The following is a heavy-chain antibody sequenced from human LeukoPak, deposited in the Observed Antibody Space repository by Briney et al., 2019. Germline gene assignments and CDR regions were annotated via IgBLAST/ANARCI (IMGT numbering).Heavy chain of an antibody. J-gene: IGHJ6*03. CDR3: ARDQVGITIFGVDLYYYYMDV. D-gene: IGHD3-3*01. V-gene: IGHV1-46*01. Sequence: GESLKISCKGSGYSFTSYYMHWVRQAPGQGLEWMGIINPSGGSTSYAQKFQGRVTMTRDMSTSTVYMELSSLRSEDTAVYYCARDQVGITIFGVDLYYYYMDVWGKGTTVTVSS. CDR2: INPSGGST. CDR1: GYSFTSYY.